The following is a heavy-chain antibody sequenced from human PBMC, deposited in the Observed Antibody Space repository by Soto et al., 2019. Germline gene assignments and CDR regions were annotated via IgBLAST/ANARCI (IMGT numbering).Heavy chain of an antibody. Sequence: QVQLVQSGAEVKKPGASVKVSCRASGYTFTSYGISWVRQAPGQGLEWMGWISAYNDKTTYAQKFQGRLTMTTDTSSNTAYMVLRSLRYDDTAVYYCARFTGISKWTFDSWGQGTLVTVSS. CDR2: ISAYNDKT. CDR3: ARFTGISKWTFDS. CDR1: GYTFTSYG. V-gene: IGHV1-18*01. J-gene: IGHJ4*02. D-gene: IGHD1-26*01.